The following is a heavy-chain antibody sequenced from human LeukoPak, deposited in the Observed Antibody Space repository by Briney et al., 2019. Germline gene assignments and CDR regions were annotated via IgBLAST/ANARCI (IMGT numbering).Heavy chain of an antibody. CDR1: GGSISSYY. CDR3: ARFRGSGSYYDY. J-gene: IGHJ4*02. D-gene: IGHD1-26*01. Sequence: PSETLSLTCTVSGGSISSYYWSWIRQPPGKGLEWIGYIYYSGSTNYNPPLKSRVTISVDTSKNQFSLKLSSVTAADTAVYYCARFRGSGSYYDYWGQGTLVTVSS. V-gene: IGHV4-59*01. CDR2: IYYSGST.